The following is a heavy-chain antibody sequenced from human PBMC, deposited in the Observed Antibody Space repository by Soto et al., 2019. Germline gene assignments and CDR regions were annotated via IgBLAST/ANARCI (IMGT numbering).Heavy chain of an antibody. Sequence: QVQLQESGPGLVKPSGTLSLTCAVSGGSISSSNWWIWVRHPPGKWLEWIGEIYHSGSTNYNPSLQSRVTISVDKSKHPFSLKLSSVTAADTAVYYCERVLNMVRGVIPFDYWGQGTLVTVSS. D-gene: IGHD3-10*01. CDR1: GGSISSSNW. V-gene: IGHV4-4*02. J-gene: IGHJ4*02. CDR2: IYHSGST. CDR3: ERVLNMVRGVIPFDY.